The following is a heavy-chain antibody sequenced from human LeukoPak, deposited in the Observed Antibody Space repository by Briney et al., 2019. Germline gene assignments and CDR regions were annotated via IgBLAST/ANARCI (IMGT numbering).Heavy chain of an antibody. CDR2: ISYDGSNK. CDR1: GFTFSSYA. Sequence: PGGSLRLSCAASGFTFSSYAMHWVRQAPGKGLEWVAVISYDGSNKYYADSVKGRFTISRDNSKNTLYLQMNSLRAEDTAVYYCARDHQLAAAGSYYFDYWGQGTLVTVSS. D-gene: IGHD6-13*01. CDR3: ARDHQLAAAGSYYFDY. V-gene: IGHV3-30-3*01. J-gene: IGHJ4*02.